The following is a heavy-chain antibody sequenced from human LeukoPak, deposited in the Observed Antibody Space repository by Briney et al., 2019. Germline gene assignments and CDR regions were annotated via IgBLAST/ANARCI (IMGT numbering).Heavy chain of an antibody. CDR3: AKDQDRGIVATISSFDY. CDR1: GFTFSSYA. J-gene: IGHJ4*02. D-gene: IGHD5-12*01. CDR2: ISGSGGST. Sequence: GGSLRLSCAAYGFTFSSYAMSWVRQAPGKGLEWVSAISGSGGSTYYADSVKGRFTISRDNSKNTLYLQMNSLRAEDTAVYYCAKDQDRGIVATISSFDYWGQGTLVTVSS. V-gene: IGHV3-23*01.